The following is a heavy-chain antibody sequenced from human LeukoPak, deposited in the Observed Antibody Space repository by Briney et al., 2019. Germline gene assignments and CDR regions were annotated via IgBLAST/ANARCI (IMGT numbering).Heavy chain of an antibody. D-gene: IGHD3-22*01. Sequence: GSLRLSCAASGFTFSSYAMSWVRQAPGKGLEWVSAISGSGGSTYYADSVKGRFTISRDNSKNMLYLQMNSLRGEDTAVYYCARDSMIVVVVDAFDIWGQGTMVTVSS. CDR3: ARDSMIVVVVDAFDI. J-gene: IGHJ3*02. V-gene: IGHV3-23*01. CDR2: ISGSGGST. CDR1: GFTFSSYA.